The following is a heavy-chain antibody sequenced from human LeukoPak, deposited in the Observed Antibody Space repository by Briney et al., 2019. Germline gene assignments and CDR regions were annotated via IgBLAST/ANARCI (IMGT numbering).Heavy chain of an antibody. CDR2: IKSKIDGETT. J-gene: IGHJ3*01. CDR3: TTDSGSFDV. Sequence: GGSLRLSCAASGFTFSDSWMTWVRQVPGKGLEWVGRIKSKIDGETTEYAAPVEGRFTISRDDSKTTVCLQMSGLRTEDTALYYCTTDSGSFDVWGRGTMVTVSS. V-gene: IGHV3-15*01. CDR1: GFTFSDSW. D-gene: IGHD3-10*01.